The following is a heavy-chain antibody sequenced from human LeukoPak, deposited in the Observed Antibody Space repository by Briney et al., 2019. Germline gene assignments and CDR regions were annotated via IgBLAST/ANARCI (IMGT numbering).Heavy chain of an antibody. CDR3: ARVGNTFITGTRLFDY. V-gene: IGHV3-21*01. J-gene: IGHJ4*02. CDR1: GLTFSSYS. CDR2: ISSSSSYI. D-gene: IGHD1-7*01. Sequence: GGSLRLSCAASGLTFSSYSMNWVRQAPGKGLEWVSSISSSSSYIYYADSVKGRFTISRDNAKNSLYLQMNSLRAEDTAVYYCARVGNTFITGTRLFDYWGQGNPGHRLL.